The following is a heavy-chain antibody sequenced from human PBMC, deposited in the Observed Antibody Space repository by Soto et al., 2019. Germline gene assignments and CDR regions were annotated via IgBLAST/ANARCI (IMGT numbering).Heavy chain of an antibody. D-gene: IGHD2-21*02. J-gene: IGHJ6*02. CDR2: SSTYTGYP. Sequence: QVQLVQSGAEVKKPGASVKVSCMASGYTFTTYGITWVRQAPGQGLEWVGGSSTYTGYPDYAERFQGRVIMTADTSTRTAYMELESLTHDDAAFYYVARAPVHDDVLGGLYCCALDVLGLGTAVTVCS. CDR1: GYTFTTYG. V-gene: IGHV1-18*01. CDR3: ARAPVHDDVLGGLYCCALDV.